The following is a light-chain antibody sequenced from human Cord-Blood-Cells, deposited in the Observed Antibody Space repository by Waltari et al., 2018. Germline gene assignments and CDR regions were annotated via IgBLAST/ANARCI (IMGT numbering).Light chain of an antibody. CDR2: GNS. J-gene: IGLJ2*01. V-gene: IGLV1-40*01. CDR3: QSYDSSLSGYVV. Sequence: QSVLTQPPSVSGAPGQRVTIRCTGSSPNIRAGYDVHWSQQLPGTAPKLLIYGNSNRPSGVPDRFSGSKSGTSASLAITGLQAEDEADYYCQSYDSSLSGYVVFGGGTKLTVL. CDR1: SPNIRAGYD.